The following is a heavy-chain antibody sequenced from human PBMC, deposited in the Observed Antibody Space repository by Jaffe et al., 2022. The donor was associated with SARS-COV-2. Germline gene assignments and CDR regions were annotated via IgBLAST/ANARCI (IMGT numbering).Heavy chain of an antibody. CDR3: MRGRYADSS. CDR2: IKQDGNEK. D-gene: IGHD2-2*01. Sequence: EVQLVQSGGGLAQPGGSLRLSCAASGFTFSDYWMTWVRQAPGKGLEWVASIKQDGNEKYCVDSVKGRFTISRDNAKNSLFLQMNSLRAEDTAVYYCMRGRYADSSWGQGTLVTVSS. CDR1: GFTFSDYW. J-gene: IGHJ4*02. V-gene: IGHV3-7*03.